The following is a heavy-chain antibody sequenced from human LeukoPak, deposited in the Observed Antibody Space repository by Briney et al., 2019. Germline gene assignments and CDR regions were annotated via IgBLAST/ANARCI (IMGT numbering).Heavy chain of an antibody. D-gene: IGHD3-22*01. J-gene: IGHJ4*02. CDR3: ARGVTYYDSSGYPY. CDR2: IIPILGIA. V-gene: IGHV1-69*04. CDR1: GGTFSSYA. Sequence: SVKVSCKASGGTFSSYAISWVRQAPGQGREWVGRIIPILGIANYAQKFQGRVTITADKSTSTAYMELSSLRSEDTAVYYCARGVTYYDSSGYPYWGQGTLVTVSS.